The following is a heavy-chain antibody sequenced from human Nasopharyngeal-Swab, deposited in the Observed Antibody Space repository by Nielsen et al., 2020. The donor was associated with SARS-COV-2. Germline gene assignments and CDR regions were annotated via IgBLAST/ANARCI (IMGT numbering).Heavy chain of an antibody. CDR3: ARDLVDPGAFDI. CDR1: GYTFTSYY. D-gene: IGHD1-26*01. V-gene: IGHV1-46*01. Sequence: GESLKISCKASGYTFTSYYMHWVRQAPGQGLEWMGIINPSGGSTSYAQKFQGRVTMTRDTSTSTVYMELSSLRSEDTAVYYCARDLVDPGAFDIWGQGTMVTVSS. CDR2: INPSGGST. J-gene: IGHJ3*02.